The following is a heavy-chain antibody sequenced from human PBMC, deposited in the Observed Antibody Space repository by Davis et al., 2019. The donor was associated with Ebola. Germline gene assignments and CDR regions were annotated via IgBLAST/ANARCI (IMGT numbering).Heavy chain of an antibody. D-gene: IGHD1-1*01. V-gene: IGHV1-2*04. CDR1: GYTFTGYY. CDR3: AADTGYRYYYGMDV. J-gene: IGHJ6*02. Sequence: ASVKVSCKASGYTFTGYYMHWVRQAPGQGLEWMGWINPNSGGTNYAQKFQGWVTMTRDTSISTAYMELSRLRSDDTAVYYCAADTGYRYYYGMDVWGQGTTVTVSS. CDR2: INPNSGGT.